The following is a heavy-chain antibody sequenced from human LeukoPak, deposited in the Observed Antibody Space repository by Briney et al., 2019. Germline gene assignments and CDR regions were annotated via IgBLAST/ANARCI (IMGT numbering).Heavy chain of an antibody. V-gene: IGHV1-2*02. CDR2: INPNSGGT. CDR3: ARDGGGYSGYDCLNY. CDR1: GYTFTGYY. J-gene: IGHJ4*02. Sequence: GASVKVSCKASGYTFTGYYMHWVRQAPGQGLEWMGWINPNSGGTNYAQKFQGRVTMTRDTSISTAYMELSRLRSDDTAVYYCARDGGGYSGYDCLNYWGQGTLVTVSS. D-gene: IGHD5-12*01.